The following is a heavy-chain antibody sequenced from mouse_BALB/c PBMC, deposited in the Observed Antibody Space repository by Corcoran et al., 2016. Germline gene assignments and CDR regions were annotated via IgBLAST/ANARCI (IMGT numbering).Heavy chain of an antibody. Sequence: QVQLQQSGAELMKPGASVKISCTATGYTFSSYWIEWVKQRPGHGLEWIGEILPGSGSTNYNEKFKGKATFTADTSSNTAYMQLSSLTSEDSAVYYCAKGGYYYYAMDYWGQGTSVTVSS. CDR2: ILPGSGST. J-gene: IGHJ4*01. V-gene: IGHV1-9*01. D-gene: IGHD2-3*01. CDR1: GYTFSSYW. CDR3: AKGGYYYYAMDY.